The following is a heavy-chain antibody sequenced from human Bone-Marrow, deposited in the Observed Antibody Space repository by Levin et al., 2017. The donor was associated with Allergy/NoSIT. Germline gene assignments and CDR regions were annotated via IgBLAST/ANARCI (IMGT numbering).Heavy chain of an antibody. J-gene: IGHJ5*02. Sequence: GESLKISCAASGFTFSSYAMSWVRQAPGKGLEWVSAISGSGGSTFYADSVKGRFTISRDNSKNTLYLQMNSLRAEDTAVYYCAKAGDCSSTSCYTIWFDPWGQGTLVTVSS. CDR3: AKAGDCSSTSCYTIWFDP. CDR1: GFTFSSYA. D-gene: IGHD2-2*02. CDR2: ISGSGGST. V-gene: IGHV3-23*01.